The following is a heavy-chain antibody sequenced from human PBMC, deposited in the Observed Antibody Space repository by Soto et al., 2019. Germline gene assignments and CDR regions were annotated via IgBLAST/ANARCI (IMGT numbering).Heavy chain of an antibody. CDR2: INNSGNI. CDR1: GGSISSGGYS. J-gene: IGHJ5*02. D-gene: IGHD2-21*01. CDR3: ARIPSP. Sequence: QLQLQESGSGLVKPSQTLSLTCAVSGGSISSGGYSWSWIRQPPGKGLEWIGYINNSGNIYFNPSLKSRVPISVDRSTTQFSLKLRSATAAYTAVSYWARIPSPLGQGTLVTVSS. V-gene: IGHV4-30-2*01.